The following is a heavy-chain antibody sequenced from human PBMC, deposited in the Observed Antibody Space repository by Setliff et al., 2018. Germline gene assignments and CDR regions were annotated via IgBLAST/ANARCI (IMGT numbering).Heavy chain of an antibody. CDR3: ASAGHSGSWFPFDAFHI. J-gene: IGHJ3*02. CDR2: ISTDGSSI. V-gene: IGHV3-74*03. CDR1: GFTFSTYW. Sequence: GGSLRLSCVTSGFTFSTYWMHWVRQAPGQGLVWVARISTDGSSITYADSVKGRFTISRDKARNTLYLQMNSLRAEDTAVYYCASAGHSGSWFPFDAFHIWGQGTMVTVSS. D-gene: IGHD6-13*01.